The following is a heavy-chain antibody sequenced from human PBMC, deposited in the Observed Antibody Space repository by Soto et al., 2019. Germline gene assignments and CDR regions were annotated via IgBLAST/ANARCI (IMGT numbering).Heavy chain of an antibody. D-gene: IGHD2-15*01. CDR3: ATVLVGATRHPDSDS. J-gene: IGHJ4*02. Sequence: SETLSLTCTVSGGSINNNNYYWAWIRQPQWKGLSWIARIYYGGSTYYNSSLMSRVTISRATSKKHFSLRLTSMTAADTAVYYCATVLVGATRHPDSDSWGQGTLVTVSS. CDR1: GGSINNNNYY. V-gene: IGHV4-39*02. CDR2: IYYGGST.